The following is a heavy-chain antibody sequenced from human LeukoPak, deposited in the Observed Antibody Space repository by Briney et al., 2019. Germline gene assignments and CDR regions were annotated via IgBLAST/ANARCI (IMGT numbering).Heavy chain of an antibody. J-gene: IGHJ4*02. D-gene: IGHD6-13*01. CDR1: GYTFTNYY. Sequence: GASVKVSCKTSGYTFTNYYIHWVRQAPGQGLEWMGIINPGSGSTSYAQKFMGSVTLTGNTSTKTVYMELSNLRSEDTAVYYCARAVPAAGDYWGQGTLVTVSS. V-gene: IGHV1-46*01. CDR3: ARAVPAAGDY. CDR2: INPGSGST.